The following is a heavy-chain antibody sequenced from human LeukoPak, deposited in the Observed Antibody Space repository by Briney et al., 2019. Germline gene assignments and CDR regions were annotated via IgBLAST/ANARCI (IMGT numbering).Heavy chain of an antibody. CDR1: GYTFTGYY. Sequence: GASVKASCKASGYTFTGYYMHWVRQAPGQGLEWMGWINPNSGGTNFAQKFQGRVTITRDTSISTAYMELKRLRSDDTAIYYCARVGIRGVPSAEVDYWGQGTLVTVSS. CDR3: ARVGIRGVPSAEVDY. CDR2: INPNSGGT. V-gene: IGHV1-2*02. D-gene: IGHD3-10*01. J-gene: IGHJ4*02.